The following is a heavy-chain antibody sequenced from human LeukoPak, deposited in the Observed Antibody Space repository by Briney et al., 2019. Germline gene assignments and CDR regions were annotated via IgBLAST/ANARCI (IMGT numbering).Heavy chain of an antibody. CDR1: GGSISSGSYY. Sequence: SQTLSLTCTVSGGSISSGSYYWSWIRQPAGKGLEWIGRMYTSGSTNYNPSLKSRVTISVDTSKNQFSLKLSSVTAADTAVYYCARGVHYYDSSGLNPWGQGTLVTVSS. J-gene: IGHJ5*02. CDR3: ARGVHYYDSSGLNP. CDR2: MYTSGST. V-gene: IGHV4-61*02. D-gene: IGHD3-22*01.